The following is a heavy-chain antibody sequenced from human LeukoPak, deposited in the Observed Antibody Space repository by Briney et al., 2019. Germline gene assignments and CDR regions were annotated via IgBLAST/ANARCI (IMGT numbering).Heavy chain of an antibody. CDR3: ARPSSSWYFDY. D-gene: IGHD6-13*01. CDR2: IYPGDSDT. J-gene: IGHJ4*02. V-gene: IGHV5-51*01. Sequence: GESLQISCKGSGSIFTSYWIGWVRQLPGKGLEWMGNIYPGDSDTRNSPSFQGQVTISADKSISPAYLQWSSLNASDTAMYYCARPSSSWYFDYWGQGTLVTVSS. CDR1: GSIFTSYW.